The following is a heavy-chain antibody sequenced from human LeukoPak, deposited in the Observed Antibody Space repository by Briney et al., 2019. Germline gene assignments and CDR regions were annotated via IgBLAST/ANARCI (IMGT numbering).Heavy chain of an antibody. CDR1: GGSLSGYY. CDR3: ARNSIDPYYFDY. D-gene: IGHD3-3*02. J-gene: IGHJ4*02. Sequence: SETLSRTCAVYGGSLSGYYWSWIRQPPGKGLEWIGEINHSGSTNYNPSLKSRVTISVDTSKNQFSLKLSSVTAADTAVYYCARNSIDPYYFDYWGQGTLVTVSS. V-gene: IGHV4-34*01. CDR2: INHSGST.